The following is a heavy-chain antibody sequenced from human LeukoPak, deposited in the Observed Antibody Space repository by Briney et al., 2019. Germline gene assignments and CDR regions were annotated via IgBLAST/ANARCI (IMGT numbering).Heavy chain of an antibody. CDR2: INPNSGGT. Sequence: ASVKVSCKASGYTFTSYDINWVRQATGQGLEWMGWINPNSGGTNYAQKFQGRVTMTRDTSISTAYMELSRLRSDDTAVYYCARVYDTAYWGQGTLVTVSS. CDR3: ARVYDTAY. D-gene: IGHD3-22*01. CDR1: GYTFTSYD. J-gene: IGHJ4*02. V-gene: IGHV1-2*02.